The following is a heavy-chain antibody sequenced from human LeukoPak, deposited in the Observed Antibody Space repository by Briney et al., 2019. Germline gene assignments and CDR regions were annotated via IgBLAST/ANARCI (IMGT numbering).Heavy chain of an antibody. D-gene: IGHD1-26*01. CDR1: GGSISSGGYY. V-gene: IGHV4-31*03. J-gene: IGHJ4*02. CDR2: IYYSGST. Sequence: SETLSLTCTVSGGSISSGGYYWSWIRQHPGKGLEWIGYIYYSGSTYYNPSLKSRATISVDTSKNQLSLKLSSVTAADTAVYYCARDFSGSYKGYFDYWGQGTLVTVSS. CDR3: ARDFSGSYKGYFDY.